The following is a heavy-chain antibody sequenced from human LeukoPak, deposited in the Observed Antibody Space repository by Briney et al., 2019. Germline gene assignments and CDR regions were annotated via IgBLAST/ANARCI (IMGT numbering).Heavy chain of an antibody. Sequence: SSVKVSCKASGGPTSIYTISWVRQAPGQGLEWMGRIIPILGIANYAQKFQGRVTITPDKSTSTAYMELSSLRSEDTAVYYCARVVYDSSGYYYNWFDPWGQGTLVTVSS. CDR2: IIPILGIA. J-gene: IGHJ5*02. CDR3: ARVVYDSSGYYYNWFDP. V-gene: IGHV1-69*02. CDR1: GGPTSIYT. D-gene: IGHD3-22*01.